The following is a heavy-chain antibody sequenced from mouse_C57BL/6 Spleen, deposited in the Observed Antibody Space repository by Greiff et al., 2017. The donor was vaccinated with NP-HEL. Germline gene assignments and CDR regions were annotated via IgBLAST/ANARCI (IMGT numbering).Heavy chain of an antibody. CDR2: IYPGDGDT. J-gene: IGHJ4*01. D-gene: IGHD1-1*01. Sequence: VQLQQSGPELVKPGASVKISCKASGYAFSSSWMNWVKQRPGKGLEWIGRIYPGDGDTNYNGKFKGKATLTADKSSSTAYMQLSSLTSEDSAVYFCARTSYGSSYGYYAMDYWGQGTSVTVSS. CDR3: ARTSYGSSYGYYAMDY. CDR1: GYAFSSSW. V-gene: IGHV1-82*01.